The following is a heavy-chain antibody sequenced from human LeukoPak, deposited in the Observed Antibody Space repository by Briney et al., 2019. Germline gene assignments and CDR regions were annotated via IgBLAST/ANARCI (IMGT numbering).Heavy chain of an antibody. V-gene: IGHV3-7*05. CDR3: ATNYAYLSYTEY. J-gene: IGHJ4*02. CDR2: INQDGSQK. CDR1: GLTFSIYW. D-gene: IGHD3-16*01. Sequence: PGGSLRLPCAASGLTFSIYWMSWVRQAPGKGLEWVANINQDGSQKKYVDSVKGRFTISRDNAKSSLYLQMNSLRAEDTAVYYCATNYAYLSYTEYWGQGTLVTVSS.